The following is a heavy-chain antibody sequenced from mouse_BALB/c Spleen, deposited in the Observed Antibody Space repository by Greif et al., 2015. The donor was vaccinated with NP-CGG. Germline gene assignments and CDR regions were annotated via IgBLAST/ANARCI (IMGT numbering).Heavy chain of an antibody. CDR2: IWAGGST. CDR3: ARERSMITYHFDY. J-gene: IGHJ2*01. Sequence: QVQLQQSGPGLVAPSQSRSITCTVSGFSLPGYGVHWVGQPPGKGREWRGVIWAGGSTNYNSALMSRLSISKDNSKSQVFLKMNSLQTDDTAMYYCARERSMITYHFDYWGQGTTLTVSS. D-gene: IGHD2-4*01. V-gene: IGHV2-9*02. CDR1: GFSLPGYG.